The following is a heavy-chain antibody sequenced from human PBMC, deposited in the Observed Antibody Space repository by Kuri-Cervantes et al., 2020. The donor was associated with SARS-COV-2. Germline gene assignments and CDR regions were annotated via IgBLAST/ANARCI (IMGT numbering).Heavy chain of an antibody. CDR1: GGTFSSYA. V-gene: IGHV1-69*13. Sequence: SVKVSCKASGGTFSSYAISWVRQAPGQGLEWMGGIIPIFGTANYAQKFQGRVTITADESTSTACMELSSLRSEDTAVYYCARDRVVPGDYYYYGMDVWGQGTTVTVSS. CDR2: IIPIFGTA. CDR3: ARDRVVPGDYYYYGMDV. J-gene: IGHJ6*02. D-gene: IGHD2-15*01.